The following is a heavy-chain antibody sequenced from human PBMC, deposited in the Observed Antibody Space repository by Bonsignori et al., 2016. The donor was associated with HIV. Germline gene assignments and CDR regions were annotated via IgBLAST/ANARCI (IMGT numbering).Heavy chain of an antibody. CDR2: INHSGST. D-gene: IGHD2-2*01. V-gene: IGHV4-34*01. CDR3: ATTIDCSSTSCQHNWFDP. Sequence: RQAPGKGLEWIGEINHSGSTNYNPSLKSRVTISVDTSKNQFSLKLSSVTAADTAVYYCATTIDCSSTSCQHNWFDPWGQGNLVTVSS. J-gene: IGHJ5*02.